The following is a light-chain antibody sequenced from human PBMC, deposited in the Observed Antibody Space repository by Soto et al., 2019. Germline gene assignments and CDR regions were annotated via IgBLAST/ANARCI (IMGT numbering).Light chain of an antibody. CDR1: QSVGNY. J-gene: IGKJ3*01. Sequence: EIVLTQSPATLSLSPGERATLSCKASQSVGNYLAWYQQKPGQAPRLLIYDSSSRAAGIPARFTGSGSGTDFTLTISSLEPADFALYYCQQRADWPITFGPGTKVDI. CDR3: QQRADWPIT. V-gene: IGKV3-11*01. CDR2: DSS.